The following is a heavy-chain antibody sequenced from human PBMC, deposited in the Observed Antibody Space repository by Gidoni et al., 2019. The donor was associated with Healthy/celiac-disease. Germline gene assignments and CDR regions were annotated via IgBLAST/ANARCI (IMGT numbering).Heavy chain of an antibody. CDR2: ISAYNGNT. V-gene: IGHV1-18*01. Sequence: QVQLVQSGAKVKKPGASVKVSCKASGYTFTSYGISWVRQAPGQGLEWMGWISAYNGNTNYAQKLQGRVTMTTDTSTSTAYMELRSLRSDDTAVYYCARDDYYDSSGYYFDYWGQGTLVTVSS. J-gene: IGHJ4*02. CDR1: GYTFTSYG. D-gene: IGHD3-22*01. CDR3: ARDDYYDSSGYYFDY.